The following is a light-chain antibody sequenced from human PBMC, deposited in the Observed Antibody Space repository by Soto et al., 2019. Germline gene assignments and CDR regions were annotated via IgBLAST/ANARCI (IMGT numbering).Light chain of an antibody. CDR3: CSYAGFSSFV. CDR2: EGN. Sequence: LTQPASVSGSPGQSITISCTGTSSDVGGYNFVSWYRQSPGEVPKLIIYEGNKRPSGVSDRFSASKSGNTASLTISGLQAEDQADYYCCSYAGFSSFVFGAGTKVTVL. CDR1: SSDVGGYNF. J-gene: IGLJ1*01. V-gene: IGLV2-23*03.